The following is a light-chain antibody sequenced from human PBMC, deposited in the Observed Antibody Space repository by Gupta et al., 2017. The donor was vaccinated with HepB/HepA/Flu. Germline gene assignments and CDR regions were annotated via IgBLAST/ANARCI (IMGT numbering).Light chain of an antibody. CDR2: DIS. CDR1: QSITRTY. CDR3: QQDGSSPLT. Sequence: ENVLTQSPGTLSLSPGERATLSCRASQSITRTYLAWYQQKPGQAPRLLIYDISTRATGTPDRFSGSGSGTDFTLTISRLEPEDFAIYYCQQDGSSPLTFGGGTRVEIK. J-gene: IGKJ4*01. V-gene: IGKV3-20*01.